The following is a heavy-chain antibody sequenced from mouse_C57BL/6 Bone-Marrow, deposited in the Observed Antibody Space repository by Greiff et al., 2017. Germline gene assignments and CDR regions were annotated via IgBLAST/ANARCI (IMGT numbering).Heavy chain of an antibody. J-gene: IGHJ2*01. CDR3: ARWGLRRGDY. V-gene: IGHV1-64*01. CDR1: GYTFTSYW. D-gene: IGHD2-13*01. CDR2: IHPNSGST. Sequence: QVQLKQPGAELVKPGASVKLSCKASGYTFTSYWMHWVKQRPGQGLEWIGMIHPNSGSTNYNEKFKSKAKLTVDKSSSTAYMQLSSLTSEDSAVYYCARWGLRRGDYWGQGTTLTVSS.